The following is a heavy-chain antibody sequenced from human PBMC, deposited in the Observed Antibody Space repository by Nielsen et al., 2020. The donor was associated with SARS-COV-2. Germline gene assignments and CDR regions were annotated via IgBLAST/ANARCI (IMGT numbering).Heavy chain of an antibody. Sequence: GESLKISCAASGFTFNIYAMAWVRRAPGRGLQWVTGVSSSGGSTYYADSVKGRFTISRDNSKNTLYLQMNSLRAEDTAVYYCARDTIAAAMAYWGQGTLVTVSS. CDR2: VSSSGGST. D-gene: IGHD2-2*01. CDR1: GFTFNIYA. CDR3: ARDTIAAAMAY. V-gene: IGHV3-23*01. J-gene: IGHJ4*02.